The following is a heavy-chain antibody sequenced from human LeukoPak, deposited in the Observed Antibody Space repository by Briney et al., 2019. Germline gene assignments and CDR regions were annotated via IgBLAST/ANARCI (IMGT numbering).Heavy chain of an antibody. CDR2: INPNSGFT. CDR1: GYPFTGYY. D-gene: IGHD2-2*01. V-gene: IGHV1-2*02. CDR3: ARLADCSSSSCRSFDY. J-gene: IGHJ4*02. Sequence: ASVKVSCKASGYPFTGYYLHWVRQAPGQGLEWMGWINPNSGFTNYAQKFQGRVTMTRNTSISTAYMELSRLRSDDTAVYYCARLADCSSSSCRSFDYWGQGTLVTVSS.